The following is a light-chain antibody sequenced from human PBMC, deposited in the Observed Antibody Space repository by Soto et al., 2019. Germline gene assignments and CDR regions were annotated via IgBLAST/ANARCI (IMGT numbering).Light chain of an antibody. CDR2: HTT. V-gene: IGLV7-46*01. CDR3: MLTFSAPWV. Sequence: QAGVTKEPSLTVSPGVTVTLTGGSSTGAVTSGHYPYWLQQKPGQAPRTLIYHTTNTRSWTPARFSGSLLGGKTALTLSGAPPEEEAVYYCMLTFSAPWVFGGATKVT. J-gene: IGLJ3*02. CDR1: TGAVTSGHY.